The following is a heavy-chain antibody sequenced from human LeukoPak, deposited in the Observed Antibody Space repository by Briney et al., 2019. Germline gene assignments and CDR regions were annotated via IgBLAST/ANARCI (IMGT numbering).Heavy chain of an antibody. D-gene: IGHD1-14*01. J-gene: IGHJ6*03. V-gene: IGHV5-51*01. CDR3: ARQVPKIINQYYMDV. CDR2: IYPGDSDT. Sequence: GESLKISCKGSGYSFTSYWIAWVRQMPGKGLEWMGIIYPGDSDTRYSPSFQGQVTFSADKSISTAYLQWSSLKASDTAIYYCARQVPKIINQYYMDVWGKGTTVTVS. CDR1: GYSFTSYW.